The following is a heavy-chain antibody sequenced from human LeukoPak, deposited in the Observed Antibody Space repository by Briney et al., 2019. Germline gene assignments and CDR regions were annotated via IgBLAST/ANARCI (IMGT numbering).Heavy chain of an antibody. CDR3: TRGRDYDILTGYPTPSY. Sequence: GGSLRLSCTASGFTFGDYAMSWVRQAPGKGLEWVGFIRNKAYGGTTEYAASVKGRFTISRDDSKSIAYLQMNSLKTEDTAVYYCTRGRDYDILTGYPTPSYWGQGTPVTVSS. J-gene: IGHJ4*02. V-gene: IGHV3-49*04. D-gene: IGHD3-9*01. CDR2: IRNKAYGGTT. CDR1: GFTFGDYA.